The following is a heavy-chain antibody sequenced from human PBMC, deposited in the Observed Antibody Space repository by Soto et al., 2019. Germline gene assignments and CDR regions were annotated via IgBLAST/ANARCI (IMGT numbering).Heavy chain of an antibody. Sequence: PSETLSLTCTVSGGSTSSYYWSWIRQPPGKGLEWIGYIYYSGSTNYNPSLKSRVTISVDTSKNQFSLKLSSVTAADTAVYYCARGLVPANTDYWGQGSLVTVSS. J-gene: IGHJ4*02. V-gene: IGHV4-59*01. CDR3: ARGLVPANTDY. CDR1: GGSTSSYY. D-gene: IGHD6-6*01. CDR2: IYYSGST.